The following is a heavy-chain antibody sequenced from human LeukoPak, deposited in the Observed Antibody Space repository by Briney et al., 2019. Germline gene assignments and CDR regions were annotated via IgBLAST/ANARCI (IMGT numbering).Heavy chain of an antibody. J-gene: IGHJ4*02. CDR1: GFTFRSYY. Sequence: GGSLRLSCAASGFTFRSYYMAWVRQAPGKGLEWVSVIYSGGDTYYADSVKGRFTISRDNSKNMIYLEMSSLKAKDTAVYYCARERNLEIAVAGTIFDYWGQGTLVTVSS. D-gene: IGHD6-19*01. CDR3: ARERNLEIAVAGTIFDY. CDR2: IYSGGDT. V-gene: IGHV3-66*01.